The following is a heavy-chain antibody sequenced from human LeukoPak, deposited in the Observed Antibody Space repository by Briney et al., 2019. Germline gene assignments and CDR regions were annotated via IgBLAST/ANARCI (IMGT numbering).Heavy chain of an antibody. J-gene: IGHJ4*02. CDR1: GGSINYYY. D-gene: IGHD3-16*01. V-gene: IGHV4-59*01. CDR3: ASWGQPVYGLFDC. CDR2: IYYSGST. Sequence: SETLSLTCTVSGGSINYYYWSWIRQPPGKGLEWVGYIYYSGSTNYNPSLKSGVNISVDTSKNQFSLKLSSVTAADTAVYYCASWGQPVYGLFDCWGQGTLVTVSS.